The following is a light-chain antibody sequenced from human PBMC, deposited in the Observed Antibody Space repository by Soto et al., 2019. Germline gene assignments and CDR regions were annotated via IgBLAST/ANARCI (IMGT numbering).Light chain of an antibody. Sequence: EIVMTQSPATLSVSPGERASLSCRASQSVSTNLAWYQQRPGQAPRLLIYDASTRATGIPARFSGSGSVIQFTLTISGLQSEDFAVYYCQQYNKWPLYTFGQGTKLEIK. CDR2: DAS. CDR3: QQYNKWPLYT. CDR1: QSVSTN. V-gene: IGKV3-15*01. J-gene: IGKJ2*01.